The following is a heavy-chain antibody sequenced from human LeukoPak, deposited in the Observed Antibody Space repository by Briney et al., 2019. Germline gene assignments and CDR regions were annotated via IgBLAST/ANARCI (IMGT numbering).Heavy chain of an antibody. CDR3: AKVGAGPGSYTHSDY. CDR2: ISGSGGST. J-gene: IGHJ4*02. V-gene: IGHV3-23*01. CDR1: QSTFNSYV. D-gene: IGHD3-10*01. Sequence: GGSLRLSCAASQSTFNSYVMTWVRQAPGKGLEWVSGISGSGGSTYYADSVKGRFTISRDNSKNTVYLQMNSLRAEDTAVYYCAKVGAGPGSYTHSDYWGQGTLVTVSS.